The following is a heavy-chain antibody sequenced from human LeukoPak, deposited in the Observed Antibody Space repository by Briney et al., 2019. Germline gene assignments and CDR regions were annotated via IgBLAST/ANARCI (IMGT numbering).Heavy chain of an antibody. V-gene: IGHV1-2*02. CDR1: GYTFTDYY. D-gene: IGHD3-10*01. CDR2: INPNSGGT. Sequence: ASVKVSCKASGYTFTDYYMHWVRQAPGQGLEWMGWINPNSGGTNYAQKFQGRVTMTRDTSISTAYMELSRLRSDDTAVYYCARVLPGKRADYYYYYMDVWGKGTTVTVSS. CDR3: ARVLPGKRADYYYYYMDV. J-gene: IGHJ6*03.